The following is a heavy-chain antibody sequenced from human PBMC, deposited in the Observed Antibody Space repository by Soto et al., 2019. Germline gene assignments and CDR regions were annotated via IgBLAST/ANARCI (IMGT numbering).Heavy chain of an antibody. J-gene: IGHJ5*02. CDR2: IYYSGST. D-gene: IGHD2-15*01. CDR1: GGSISSYY. CDR3: ASLLRGNWFDP. Sequence: SETLSLTCTVSGGSISSYYWSWIRQPPGKGLEWIGYIYYSGSTNYNPSLKSRVTISVDTSKNQFSLKLSSVTAADAAVYYCASLLRGNWFDPWGQGTLVTVSS. V-gene: IGHV4-59*01.